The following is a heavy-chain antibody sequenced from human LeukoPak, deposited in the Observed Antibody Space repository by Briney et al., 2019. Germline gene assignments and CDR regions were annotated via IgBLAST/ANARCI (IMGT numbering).Heavy chain of an antibody. CDR1: GFTFSNDF. J-gene: IGHJ4*02. Sequence: PGGSLRLSCAASGFTFSNDFMSWVRQAPGKGPEWVSVIYTDGTTYYADSVKGRFTISRDNSKNTLYLQMNSLRAEDTAVYYCAKVPETYYDSSGYLDYWGQGTLVTVSS. CDR3: AKVPETYYDSSGYLDY. CDR2: IYTDGTT. V-gene: IGHV3-53*01. D-gene: IGHD3-22*01.